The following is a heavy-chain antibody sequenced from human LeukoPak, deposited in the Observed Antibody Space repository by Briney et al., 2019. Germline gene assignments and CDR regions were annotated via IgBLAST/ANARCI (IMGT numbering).Heavy chain of an antibody. CDR1: GGSISGYY. V-gene: IGHV4-4*07. D-gene: IGHD2-21*02. J-gene: IGHJ4*02. Sequence: SETLSFTCSVSGGSISGYYWGCSRQAAGKGLEWIGRIHSTGSSNYNPSLKSRLTMSIDTSRNQFSLKLSSMTAADTAIYYCAREHPTAIATDYWGQGTLVTVSS. CDR3: AREHPTAIATDY. CDR2: IHSTGSS.